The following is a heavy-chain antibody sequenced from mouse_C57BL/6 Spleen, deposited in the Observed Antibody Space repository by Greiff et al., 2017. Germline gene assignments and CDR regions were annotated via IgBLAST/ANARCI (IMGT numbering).Heavy chain of an antibody. CDR1: GYTFTSYW. CDR3: ARGDSAYAMDY. CDR2: IYPGSGST. Sequence: VQLQQPGAELVKPGASVKMSCKASGYTFTSYWITWVKQRPGQGLEWIGDIYPGSGSTNYNEKFKSKATLTLDTSSSTAYMQLSSLTSEDSAVYYCARGDSAYAMDYWGQGTSVTVSS. V-gene: IGHV1-55*01. J-gene: IGHJ4*01.